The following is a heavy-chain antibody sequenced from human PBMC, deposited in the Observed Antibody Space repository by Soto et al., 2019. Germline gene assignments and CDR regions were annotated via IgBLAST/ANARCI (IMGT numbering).Heavy chain of an antibody. CDR3: ASPPYYYDSSGSSDPYYFDY. V-gene: IGHV4-39*01. CDR1: GGSISSSSYY. Sequence: TLSLTCTVSGGSISSSSYYWGWIRQPPGKGLEWIGSIYYSGSTYYNPSLKSRVTISVDTSKNQFSLKLSSVTAADTAVYYCASPPYYYDSSGSSDPYYFDYWGQGTLVTVSS. J-gene: IGHJ4*02. CDR2: IYYSGST. D-gene: IGHD3-22*01.